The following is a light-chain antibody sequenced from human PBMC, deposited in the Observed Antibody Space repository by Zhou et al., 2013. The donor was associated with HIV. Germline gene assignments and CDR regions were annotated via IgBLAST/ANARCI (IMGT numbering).Light chain of an antibody. CDR1: QSVRNF. Sequence: EIVLTQSPGTLSLSPGERATLSCRASQSVRNFLAWYQQKPGQAPRLLIYGASYRATGIPDRISGSGSGTDFTLTISRLEPEDFGVYYCQQYGSSPPFTFGPGTKVDI. V-gene: IGKV3-20*01. CDR3: QQYGSSPPFT. CDR2: GAS. J-gene: IGKJ3*01.